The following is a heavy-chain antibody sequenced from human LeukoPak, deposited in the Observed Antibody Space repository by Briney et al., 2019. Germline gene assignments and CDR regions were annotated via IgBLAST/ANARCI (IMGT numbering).Heavy chain of an antibody. V-gene: IGHV3-33*01. Sequence: GGSLRHSCEASGFAFNTYAMHWVRQAPGKRLDWLTLIWHVGSHKFYIDSVRGRFPISRDNSKNTVYLQMNGLRAEDTAVYYFAREIFGSGSYPDYWGQGTLVAVSS. CDR1: GFAFNTYA. CDR3: AREIFGSGSYPDY. CDR2: IWHVGSHK. J-gene: IGHJ4*02. D-gene: IGHD3-10*01.